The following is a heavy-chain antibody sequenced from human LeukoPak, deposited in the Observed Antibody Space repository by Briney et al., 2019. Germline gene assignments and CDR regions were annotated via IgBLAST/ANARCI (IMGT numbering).Heavy chain of an antibody. D-gene: IGHD5-18*01. CDR2: IHSGGST. V-gene: IGHV3-53*01. J-gene: IGHJ2*01. CDR3: ARGRRADTAMDYWYFDL. Sequence: GGSLRLSCAASGFTASSNSMSWVRQAPGRGLEWVSVIHSGGSTFYADSVKGRFTISRDSSKNTLYLQMNSLRGEDTAVYFCARGRRADTAMDYWYFDLWGRGTLVTVSS. CDR1: GFTASSNS.